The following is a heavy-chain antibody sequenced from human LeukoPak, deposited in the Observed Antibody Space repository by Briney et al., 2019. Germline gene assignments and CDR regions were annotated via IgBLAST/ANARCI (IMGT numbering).Heavy chain of an antibody. CDR1: GFTFSSYA. D-gene: IGHD3-22*01. CDR2: ISYDGSNT. Sequence: PGGSLRLSCAASGFTFSSYAMHWVRQAPGKGLEWVAVISYDGSNTYYADSVKGRFTISRDNSKNTLYLQINSLRAEDMAVYYCARGKAGGTMIVVADWGQGTLVTVSS. CDR3: ARGKAGGTMIVVAD. V-gene: IGHV3-30-3*01. J-gene: IGHJ4*02.